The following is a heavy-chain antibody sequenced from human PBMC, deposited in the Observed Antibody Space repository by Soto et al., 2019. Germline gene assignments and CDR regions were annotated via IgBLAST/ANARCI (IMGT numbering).Heavy chain of an antibody. CDR1: GITVYNNY. CDR3: ARDMVPYSSSSTPDY. J-gene: IGHJ4*02. Sequence: PGGSLRLSCAASGITVYNNYMNWFRQAPGKGLEWVGFIRGKAYGGTTEYAASVKGRFTISRDDSKSIAYLQMNSLKTEDTAVYYCARDMVPYSSSSTPDYWGQGTLVTVSS. D-gene: IGHD6-13*01. V-gene: IGHV3-49*03. CDR2: IRGKAYGGTT.